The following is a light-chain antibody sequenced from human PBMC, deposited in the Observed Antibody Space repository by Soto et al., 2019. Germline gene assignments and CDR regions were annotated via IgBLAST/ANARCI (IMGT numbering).Light chain of an antibody. V-gene: IGKV3-15*01. J-gene: IGKJ2*01. CDR2: GAS. CDR1: QSVNTN. CDR3: QQYNNWPPHT. Sequence: EIVMTQSPATLSVSPRESATLSCRASQSVNTNLAWYQQKPGRAPRLLIHGASTRATGIPARFSGSGSGTECTLNISSLQSEDFAVYYCQQYNNWPPHTFGQGTQLEIK.